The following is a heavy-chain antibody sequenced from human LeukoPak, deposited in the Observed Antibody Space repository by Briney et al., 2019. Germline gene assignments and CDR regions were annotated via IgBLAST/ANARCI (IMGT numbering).Heavy chain of an antibody. CDR1: GGSISSYY. CDR3: AVDPFWSGYAFDI. V-gene: IGHV4-59*04. D-gene: IGHD3-3*01. Sequence: SETLSLTCTVSGGSISSYYWSWIRQPPGKGLEWIGYIYYSGSTYYNPSLKSRVTISVDTSKNQFSLKLSSVTAADTAVYYCAVDPFWSGYAFDIWGQGTMVTVSS. CDR2: IYYSGST. J-gene: IGHJ3*02.